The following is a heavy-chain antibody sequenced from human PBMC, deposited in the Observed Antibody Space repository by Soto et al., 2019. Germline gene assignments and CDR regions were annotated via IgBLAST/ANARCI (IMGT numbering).Heavy chain of an antibody. D-gene: IGHD6-19*01. CDR3: ARGGRWLDFHS. J-gene: IGHJ4*02. CDR1: AFDFGGSW. V-gene: IGHV3-7*01. Sequence: EVQLVESGGGLVQPGESLRLSCAPSAFDFGGSWMSWVRQAPGKGLEWVANIMPDGNKKYYVDSVKGRFTISRDNTKNSLVLQVNSLKAEDTFVYYCARGGRWLDFHSWGQGTLVTVSS. CDR2: IMPDGNKK.